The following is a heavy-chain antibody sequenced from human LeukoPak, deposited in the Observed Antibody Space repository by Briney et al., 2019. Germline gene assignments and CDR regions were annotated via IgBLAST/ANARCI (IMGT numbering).Heavy chain of an antibody. J-gene: IGHJ4*02. CDR3: ERRGSSRHLDY. CDR2: IYPGDSDT. V-gene: IGHV5-51*01. D-gene: IGHD6-6*01. CDR1: GSSFTSYW. Sequence: GESLKISCKGSGSSFTSYWIGWVRQMPGKGLEWMGIIYPGDSDTRYSPSFQGQVTISADKSISTAYLQWSSLEASDTAMYYCERRGSSRHLDYWGQGTLVTVSS.